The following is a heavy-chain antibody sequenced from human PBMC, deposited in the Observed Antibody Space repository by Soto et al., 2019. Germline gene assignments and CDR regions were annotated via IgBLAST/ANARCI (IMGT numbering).Heavy chain of an antibody. D-gene: IGHD4-17*01. CDR2: ISSDGNNK. Sequence: QVQLVESGGGVVQPGRSLRLSCAASGFTFDSYGMHWVRQAPGKGLEWVAVISSDGNNKYYADSVKGRFSIYRDNFNNILYLQMSSLRVEDTAVYYYVKDLLQNPVTTCGSWGQGTLVTVSS. V-gene: IGHV3-30*18. J-gene: IGHJ5*02. CDR1: GFTFDSYG. CDR3: VKDLLQNPVTTCGS.